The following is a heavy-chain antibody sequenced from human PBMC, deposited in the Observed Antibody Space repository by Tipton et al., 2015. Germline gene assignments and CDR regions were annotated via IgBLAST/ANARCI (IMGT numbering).Heavy chain of an antibody. CDR3: ARISGYYFDY. D-gene: IGHD3-22*01. CDR2: IDDDGSST. J-gene: IGHJ4*02. Sequence: GSLSLSCAASGFTFSRYWMHWVRQAPGKGLVWVSRIDDDGSSTSYADSVKGRITISRDNAKNTLYLQMNSLRAEDTAVYYCARISGYYFDYWGQGTLVTVSS. CDR1: GFTFSRYW. V-gene: IGHV3-74*01.